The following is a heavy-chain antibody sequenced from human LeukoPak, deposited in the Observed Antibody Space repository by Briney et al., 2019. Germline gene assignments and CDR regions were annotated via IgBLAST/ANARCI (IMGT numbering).Heavy chain of an antibody. CDR1: GFIFSSYG. Sequence: GGSLRLSCAASGFIFSSYGMTWVRQAPGKGLEWVSAISGSGSGGSTYYADSVKGRFTISRDNSKNTLYLQMNSLRAEDTAVYYCAREWWFGELSRHAFDIWGQGTMVTVSS. V-gene: IGHV3-23*01. CDR3: AREWWFGELSRHAFDI. J-gene: IGHJ3*02. CDR2: ISGSGSGGST. D-gene: IGHD3-10*01.